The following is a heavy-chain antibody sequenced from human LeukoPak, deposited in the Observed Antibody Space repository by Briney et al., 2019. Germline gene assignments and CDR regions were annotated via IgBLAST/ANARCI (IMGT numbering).Heavy chain of an antibody. CDR3: ARIFIRNGYSSYFDC. Sequence: SETLSLTYTVSGFSISSGHYWGWVRQPPGAGLEWIGSVYQSGTTYYNPSLKSRVTTSVDMSKNQFSLRLRPVTAADTAVYYCARIFIRNGYSSYFDCWGQGTQVTVSS. J-gene: IGHJ4*02. CDR1: GFSISSGHY. CDR2: VYQSGTT. D-gene: IGHD5-18*01. V-gene: IGHV4-38-2*02.